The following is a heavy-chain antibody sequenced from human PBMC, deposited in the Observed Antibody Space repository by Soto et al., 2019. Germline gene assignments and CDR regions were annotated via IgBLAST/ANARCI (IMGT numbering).Heavy chain of an antibody. D-gene: IGHD3-10*01. Sequence: ASVKVSCKASGGTFSSYTISWVRQAPGQGLEWMGRIIPILGIANYAQKFQGRVTITADKSTSTAYMELSSLRSEDTAVYYCARDSGSYYFVLAPYYYMDVWGKGTTVPVSS. CDR1: GGTFSSYT. V-gene: IGHV1-69*04. CDR3: ARDSGSYYFVLAPYYYMDV. CDR2: IIPILGIA. J-gene: IGHJ6*03.